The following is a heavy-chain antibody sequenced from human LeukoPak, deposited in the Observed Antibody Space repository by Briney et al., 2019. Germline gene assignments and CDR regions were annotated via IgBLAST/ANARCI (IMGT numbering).Heavy chain of an antibody. Sequence: GASVKVSCKVSGYTLTELSMHWVRQAPGKGLEWMGGFDPEDGETIYAQKFQGRVTMTEDTSTDTAYMELSRLRSDDTAVYYCARDRTLVKQQLDPEDGMDVWGQGTTVTVSS. V-gene: IGHV1-24*01. CDR1: GYTLTELS. J-gene: IGHJ6*02. CDR3: ARDRTLVKQQLDPEDGMDV. D-gene: IGHD6-13*01. CDR2: FDPEDGET.